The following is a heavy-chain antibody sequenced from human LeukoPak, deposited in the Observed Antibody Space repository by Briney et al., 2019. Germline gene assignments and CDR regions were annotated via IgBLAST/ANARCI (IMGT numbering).Heavy chain of an antibody. V-gene: IGHV5-51*01. Sequence: PGESLKIPCKPSGYNFGDFWIGWMRQTPRKGLEWMGIIYPGDSDTLYGPSFHGQVTMSDDKSTNTAYLQWTSLKASDTAIYYCATYREPTKGTRNDAFDIWGQGTLVTVSS. CDR3: ATYREPTKGTRNDAFDI. CDR1: GYNFGDFW. D-gene: IGHD1-1*01. CDR2: IYPGDSDT. J-gene: IGHJ3*02.